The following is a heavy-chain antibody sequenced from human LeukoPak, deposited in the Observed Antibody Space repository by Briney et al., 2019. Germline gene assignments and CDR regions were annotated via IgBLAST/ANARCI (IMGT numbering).Heavy chain of an antibody. CDR1: GGTFSSYA. CDR3: ARALGYCSSTSCYLNWFDP. Sequence: SVKVSCKASGGTFSSYAISWVRQAPGQGLEWMGRIIPILGIANYAQKLQGRVTMTTDTSTSTAYMELRSLRSDDTAVYYCARALGYCSSTSCYLNWFDPWGQGTLVTVSS. V-gene: IGHV1-69*04. D-gene: IGHD2-2*01. CDR2: IIPILGIA. J-gene: IGHJ5*02.